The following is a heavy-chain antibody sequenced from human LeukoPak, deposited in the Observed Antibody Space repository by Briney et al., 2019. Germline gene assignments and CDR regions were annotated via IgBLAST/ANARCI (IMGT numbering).Heavy chain of an antibody. Sequence: PGGSLRLSCAVSGFSGTNNYMSWVRQAPGKGLEWVSVFYVGGATYYADSVKGRFTISRGNSENTLYLQMKSLRAEDTAVYYCARGDGYNFFDYWGQGTLVTVSS. CDR3: ARGDGYNFFDY. CDR2: FYVGGAT. D-gene: IGHD5-24*01. CDR1: GFSGTNNY. J-gene: IGHJ4*02. V-gene: IGHV3-53*01.